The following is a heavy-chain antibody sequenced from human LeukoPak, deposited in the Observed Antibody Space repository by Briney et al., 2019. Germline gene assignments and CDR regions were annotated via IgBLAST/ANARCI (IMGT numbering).Heavy chain of an antibody. Sequence: PSETLSLTCTVSGYSISGGYYWGWIRQPPGKGLEWIGSIYHIGSTYYNPSLKSRVTISVDTSKNQFSLNRISVTAADTAYYMDVWGKRTTVTISS. CDR3: V. CDR1: GYSISGGYY. J-gene: IGHJ6*03. V-gene: IGHV4-38-2*02. CDR2: IYHIGST.